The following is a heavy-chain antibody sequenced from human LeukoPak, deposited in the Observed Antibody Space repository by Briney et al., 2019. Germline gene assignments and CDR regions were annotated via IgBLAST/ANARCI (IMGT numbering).Heavy chain of an antibody. J-gene: IGHJ4*01. CDR3: AKSGGYGLIDY. V-gene: IGHV4-39*01. CDR1: GVSISSSSYY. CDR2: IYSSGST. D-gene: IGHD6-25*01. Sequence: SETLSLTCNVSGVSISSSSYYWGWIRQPPGTGLEWIGSIYSSGSTYYNSSLKSRVTISIDTSKNQVSLKMSSVTAADTAVYYCAKSGGYGLIDYRGQGTLVTVSS.